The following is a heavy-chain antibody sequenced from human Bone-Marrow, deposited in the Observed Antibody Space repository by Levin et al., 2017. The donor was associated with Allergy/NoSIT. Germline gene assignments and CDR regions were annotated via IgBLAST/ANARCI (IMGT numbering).Heavy chain of an antibody. CDR3: AREADYGVTDAFDF. J-gene: IGHJ3*01. V-gene: IGHV4-61*01. CDR2: IYGNGNT. D-gene: IGHD4-17*01. Sequence: KTSETLSLTCTVSGGSLSSGTYYYWTWLRQPPGKGLEWIGYIYGNGNTNYNPSLKSRVTISSDTPKNQFSLKLSSVTAADTAVYYCAREADYGVTDAFDFWGQGTMVTVSS. CDR1: GGSLSSGTYYY.